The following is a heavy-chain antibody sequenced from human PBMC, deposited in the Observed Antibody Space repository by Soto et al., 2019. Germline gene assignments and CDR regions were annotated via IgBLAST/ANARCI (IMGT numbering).Heavy chain of an antibody. CDR2: TCYSSKWYN. Sequence: QVQLQQSGPGLVKPSQTLALTCAISGDSVSSNSASWNWIRQSPSRGLEWLGRTCYSSKWYNDSPVSVKGRMTINPDTSKNQFSMHLNSVTHEDTAVYSCERDRPSTVTGPYAFDIWGQGTMVTVSS. CDR1: GDSVSSNSAS. D-gene: IGHD4-17*01. V-gene: IGHV6-1*01. J-gene: IGHJ3*02. CDR3: ERDRPSTVTGPYAFDI.